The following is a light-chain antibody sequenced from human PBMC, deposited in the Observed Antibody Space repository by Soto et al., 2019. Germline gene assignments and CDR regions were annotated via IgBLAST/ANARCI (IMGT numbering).Light chain of an antibody. CDR1: QGVTSW. CDR2: AAS. Sequence: DILMTQSPASLSASAGERVTLSCRASQGVTSWLAWYQQRPGHAPKLLIYAASTLNTGIPSRFSGSGSGTDFTLTIISLQSEDFATYYCQQSNSFPHSVGGGTNVEIK. CDR3: QQSNSFPHS. J-gene: IGKJ4*01. V-gene: IGKV1-12*01.